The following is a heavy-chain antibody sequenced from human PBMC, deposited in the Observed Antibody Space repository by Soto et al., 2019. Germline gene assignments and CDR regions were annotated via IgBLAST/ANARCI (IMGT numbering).Heavy chain of an antibody. Sequence: PGGCERQSFVDAECVYLGDRMICISQAPGKGLEWVSAISGSGGSTYYADSVKGRFTISRDNSKNTLYLQMNSLRAEDTAVYYCAKDVPAYSGYGAPYFDYWCQGTLVTVSS. D-gene: IGHD5-12*01. J-gene: IGHJ4*02. CDR3: AKDVPAYSGYGAPYFDY. CDR2: ISGSGGST. CDR1: ECVYLGDR. V-gene: IGHV3-23*01.